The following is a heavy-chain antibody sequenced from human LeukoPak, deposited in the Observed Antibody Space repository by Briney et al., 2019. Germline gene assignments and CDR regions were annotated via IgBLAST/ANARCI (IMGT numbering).Heavy chain of an antibody. CDR3: ARSIRVHDY. CDR1: GFTFSSYA. CDR2: ISGSGGST. J-gene: IGHJ4*02. D-gene: IGHD5-24*01. V-gene: IGHV3-23*01. Sequence: LPGGSLRLSCAAPGFTFSSYAMSWVRQAPGKGLEWVSAISGSGGSTYYADSVKGRFTISRDNSKNTLYLQMNSLRAEDTAIYYCARSIRVHDYWGQGTLVTVSS.